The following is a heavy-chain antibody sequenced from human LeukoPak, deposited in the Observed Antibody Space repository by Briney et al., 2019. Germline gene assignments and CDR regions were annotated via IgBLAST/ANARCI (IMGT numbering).Heavy chain of an antibody. D-gene: IGHD4-11*01. Sequence: ASVKVSCKVSGYTLTELSMHWVRQAPGKGLEWMGGFDPEDGETIYAQKFQGRVTMTEDTSTDTAYMELSRLRSDDTAVYYCARNRNYVSPNYYYYMDVWGKETTVTVSS. CDR2: FDPEDGET. CDR3: ARNRNYVSPNYYYYMDV. CDR1: GYTLTELS. V-gene: IGHV1-24*01. J-gene: IGHJ6*03.